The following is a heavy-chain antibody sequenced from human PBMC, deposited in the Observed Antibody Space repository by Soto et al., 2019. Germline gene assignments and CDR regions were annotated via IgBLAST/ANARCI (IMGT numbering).Heavy chain of an antibody. CDR2: IKQDGSEK. D-gene: IGHD3-9*01. Sequence: PGGSLGLSSAASGYTFRSYWMSWVRQAPGKGLEWVANIKQDGSEKYYVGSVKGRFTISRDNAKNSLYLQMNSLRAEDTAVYYCAREVIWYYDILTGYQPFDYWGQGTLVTVSS. V-gene: IGHV3-7*01. J-gene: IGHJ4*02. CDR1: GYTFRSYW. CDR3: AREVIWYYDILTGYQPFDY.